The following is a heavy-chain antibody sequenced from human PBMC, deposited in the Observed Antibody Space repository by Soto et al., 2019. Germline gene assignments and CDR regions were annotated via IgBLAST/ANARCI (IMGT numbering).Heavy chain of an antibody. J-gene: IGHJ2*01. CDR3: ARQPVGSCWSYWYFDL. V-gene: IGHV3-74*01. D-gene: IGHD6-19*01. CDR2: INSDGSST. CDR1: GFTFSSYW. Sequence: EVQLVESGGGLVQPGGSLRLSCAASGFTFSSYWMHWVRQAPGKRLVWVSRINSDGSSTSYADSVKGRFTISRDNAKNTLYLQMNSLRAEDTAVYYCARQPVGSCWSYWYFDLWGRGTLVTVSS.